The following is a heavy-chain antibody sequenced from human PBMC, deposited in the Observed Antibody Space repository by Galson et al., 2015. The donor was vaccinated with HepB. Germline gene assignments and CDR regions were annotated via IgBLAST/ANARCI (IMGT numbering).Heavy chain of an antibody. CDR2: ISYDGSDK. D-gene: IGHD3-22*01. V-gene: IGHV3-30-3*01. J-gene: IGHJ4*02. CDR3: AREGDSSGYYLDY. CDR1: GFTFRYYT. Sequence: SLRLSCAASGFTFRYYTMHWVRQAPGKGLEWVAVISYDGSDKYYADSVKGRFTISRDNSKNTLFLQMNSLRRDDTAVYYCAREGDSSGYYLDYWGQGTLVTVSS.